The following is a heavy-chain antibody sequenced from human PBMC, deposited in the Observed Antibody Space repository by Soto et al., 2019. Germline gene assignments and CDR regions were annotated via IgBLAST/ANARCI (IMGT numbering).Heavy chain of an antibody. Sequence: ASVKVSCKASGYTFTSYYMHWVRQAPGQGLEWMGIISPSGGSTSYAQKFQGRVTMTRDTSTSTVYMELSSLRSEDTAVYYCASEQLDREFDYWGQGTLVTVSS. J-gene: IGHJ4*02. CDR1: GYTFTSYY. V-gene: IGHV1-46*01. CDR2: ISPSGGST. D-gene: IGHD6-6*01. CDR3: ASEQLDREFDY.